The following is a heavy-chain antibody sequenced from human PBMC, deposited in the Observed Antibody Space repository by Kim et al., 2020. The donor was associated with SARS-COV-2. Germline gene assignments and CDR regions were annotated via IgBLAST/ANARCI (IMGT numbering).Heavy chain of an antibody. V-gene: IGHV1-46*01. CDR1: GYTFTSYY. CDR3: ARDTDDSVWGLYYYYGMDV. D-gene: IGHD3-22*01. Sequence: ASVKVSCKASGYTFTSYYMHWVRQAPGQGLEWMGIINPSGGSTSYAQKFQGRVTMTRDTSTSTVYMELSSLRSEDTAVYYCARDTDDSVWGLYYYYGMDVWGQGTTVTVSS. CDR2: INPSGGST. J-gene: IGHJ6*02.